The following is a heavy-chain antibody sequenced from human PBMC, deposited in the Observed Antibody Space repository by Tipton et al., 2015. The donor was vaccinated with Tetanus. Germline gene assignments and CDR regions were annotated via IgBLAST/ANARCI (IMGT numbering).Heavy chain of an antibody. V-gene: IGHV4-61*01. D-gene: IGHD6-19*01. CDR3: ARAEYSSGWCSTDRDYYYGMDV. Sequence: GLVKPSETLSLTCTVSGGSVSSGSYYWSWIRQPPGKGLEWIGYIYYSGSTNYNPSLKSRVTISVDTSKNQFSLKLSSVTAADTAVYYCARAEYSSGWCSTDRDYYYGMDVWGQGTTVTVSS. CDR1: GGSVSSGSYY. CDR2: IYYSGST. J-gene: IGHJ6*02.